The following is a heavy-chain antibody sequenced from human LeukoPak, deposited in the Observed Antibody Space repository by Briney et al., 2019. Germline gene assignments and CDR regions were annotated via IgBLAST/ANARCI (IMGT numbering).Heavy chain of an antibody. CDR2: IDPSDSYT. V-gene: IGHV5-10-1*01. Sequence: GESLKISCKGSGYSFTTFGINWVRQMPGKGLEWMGRIDPSDSYTNYNPSFQGHVTLLVDKSINTAYLQWSSLKASDTAMYYCARLNYDSGRFLDYWGQGTLVTVSS. CDR3: ARLNYDSGRFLDY. J-gene: IGHJ4*02. CDR1: GYSFTTFG. D-gene: IGHD3-22*01.